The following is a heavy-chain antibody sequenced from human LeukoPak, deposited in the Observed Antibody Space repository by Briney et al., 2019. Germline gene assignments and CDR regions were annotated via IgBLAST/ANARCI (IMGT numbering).Heavy chain of an antibody. V-gene: IGHV3-30-3*01. D-gene: IGHD4-23*01. CDR2: ISYDGSNK. J-gene: IGHJ4*02. CDR1: GFTFSSYA. CDR3: ARAVRWDY. Sequence: GALRLSCAASGFTFSSYAMHWGRQAAGKGLEWVAVISYDGSNKYYADSVKGRFTISRDNSKNTLYLQMNSLRAEDTAVYYCARAVRWDYWGQGTLVTVSS.